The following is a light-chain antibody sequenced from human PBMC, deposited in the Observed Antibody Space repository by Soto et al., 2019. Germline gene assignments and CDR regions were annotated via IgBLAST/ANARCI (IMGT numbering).Light chain of an antibody. CDR3: QQYGGSPLT. Sequence: EIVLTQSPGTLSLSPGERATLSCRASQSVTSSYLAWYQHRPGQAPRPLIYGASSRPTGIPDRFSGSVSGTDFTLTISRLEPEDCAVYYCQQYGGSPLTFSQGTKVEIK. CDR2: GAS. CDR1: QSVTSSY. J-gene: IGKJ2*01. V-gene: IGKV3-20*01.